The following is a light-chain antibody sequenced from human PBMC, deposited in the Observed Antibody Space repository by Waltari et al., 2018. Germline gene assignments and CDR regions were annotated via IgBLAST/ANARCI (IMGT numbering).Light chain of an antibody. CDR3: GSYSGTTTYV. CDR1: GSDVGRYNY. Sequence: QSALAPPASVSGSPGQSITLPCTGTGSDVGRYNYVSWYHKPPGKAPKVIIFYVSDRPSGVSTRFSGSKSGNTASRTISGLQAEDEADYYWGSYSGTTTYVFGTGTYVTVL. V-gene: IGLV2-14*03. J-gene: IGLJ1*01. CDR2: YVS.